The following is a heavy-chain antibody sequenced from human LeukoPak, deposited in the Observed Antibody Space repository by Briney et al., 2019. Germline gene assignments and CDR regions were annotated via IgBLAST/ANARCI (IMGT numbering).Heavy chain of an antibody. D-gene: IGHD1-14*01. J-gene: IGHJ4*02. Sequence: ASVKVSCKVSGYTLTELSMHWVRQAPGKGLEWMGGFDPEDGETFYAQKFQGRVTMTEDTSTDTAYMELSSLRSEDTAVYYCATDSGTSTRAIAYWGQGTLVTVSS. V-gene: IGHV1-24*01. CDR3: ATDSGTSTRAIAY. CDR2: FDPEDGET. CDR1: GYTLTELS.